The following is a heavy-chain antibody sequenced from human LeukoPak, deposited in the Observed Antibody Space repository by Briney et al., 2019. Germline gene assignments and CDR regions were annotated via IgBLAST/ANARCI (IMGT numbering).Heavy chain of an antibody. Sequence: SETLSLTCTVSGYSISSGYYWDWIRQPPGKGLEWIGSIYHTGNTYYNASLKSRVTISVDTSKNQFSLKLSSATAANTAMYYCARGYLNWVMIPYYWGQGSLVTVTS. D-gene: IGHD3-3*01. CDR3: ARGYLNWVMIPYY. V-gene: IGHV4-38-2*02. CDR2: IYHTGNT. J-gene: IGHJ4*02. CDR1: GYSISSGYY.